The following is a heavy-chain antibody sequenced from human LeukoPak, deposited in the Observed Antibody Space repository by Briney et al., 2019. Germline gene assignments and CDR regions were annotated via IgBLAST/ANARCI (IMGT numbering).Heavy chain of an antibody. CDR3: ARDGNLGYCSSTSCSGFDP. Sequence: QTGGSLRLSCAASGFTFSSYSMNWVRQAPGKGLEWVSYISSSSSTIHYADSVKGRFTISRDNAKNSLYLQMNSLRDEDTAVYYCARDGNLGYCSSTSCSGFDPWGRGTLVTVSS. CDR1: GFTFSSYS. CDR2: ISSSSSTI. V-gene: IGHV3-48*02. J-gene: IGHJ5*02. D-gene: IGHD2-2*01.